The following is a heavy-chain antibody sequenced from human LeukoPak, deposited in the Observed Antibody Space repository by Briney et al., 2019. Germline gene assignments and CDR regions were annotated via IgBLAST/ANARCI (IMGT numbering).Heavy chain of an antibody. D-gene: IGHD3-3*01. Sequence: SETLSLTCAVYGGSFSGYYWSWIRQPPGKGLEWIGEINHSGSTNYNPSLKSRVTISVDTSKNQFSLKLSSATAADTAVYYCARGLRFLEWLSNWFDPWGQGTLVTVSS. CDR2: INHSGST. V-gene: IGHV4-34*01. J-gene: IGHJ5*02. CDR3: ARGLRFLEWLSNWFDP. CDR1: GGSFSGYY.